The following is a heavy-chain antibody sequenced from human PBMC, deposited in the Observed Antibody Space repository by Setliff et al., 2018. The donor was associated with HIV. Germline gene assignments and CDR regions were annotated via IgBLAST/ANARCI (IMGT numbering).Heavy chain of an antibody. Sequence: ASVKVSCKAIGYMILGYKMSWVRQAPGKGLEWIGRISPNNGAAEYAPKFQGRVSMTLDTSISTAYLEIPRLTSDDAAVYFCARPRVFDSFDVWGQGTKVTVSS. D-gene: IGHD6-6*01. CDR2: ISPNNGAA. V-gene: IGHV1-2*06. CDR3: ARPRVFDSFDV. J-gene: IGHJ3*01. CDR1: GYMILGYK.